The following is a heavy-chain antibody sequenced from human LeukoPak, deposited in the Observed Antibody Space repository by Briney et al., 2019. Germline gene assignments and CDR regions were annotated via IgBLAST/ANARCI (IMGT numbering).Heavy chain of an antibody. CDR1: GGSISSYY. J-gene: IGHJ4*02. Sequence: SETLSLTCTVSGGSISSYYWSWIRQPPGKGLEWIGEINPRGSTNYNPSLKSRVTLSADTSKNQFSLTLNSVTAADTAVYYCARRRLGYYFDYWGQGTLVTVSS. D-gene: IGHD5-24*01. CDR2: INPRGST. CDR3: ARRRLGYYFDY. V-gene: IGHV4-34*01.